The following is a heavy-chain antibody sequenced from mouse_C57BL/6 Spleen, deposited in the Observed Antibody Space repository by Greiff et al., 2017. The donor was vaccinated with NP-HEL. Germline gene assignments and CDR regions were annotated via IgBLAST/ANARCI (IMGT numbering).Heavy chain of an antibody. CDR1: GFTFSDYY. V-gene: IGHV5-12*01. Sequence: EVQRVESGGGLVQPGGSLKLSCAASGFTFSDYYMYWVRQTPEKRLEWVAYISNGGGSTYYPDTVKGRFTISRDNAKNTLYLQMSRLKSEDTAMYYCARNYGNYEGAMDYWGQGTSVTVSS. CDR2: ISNGGGST. CDR3: ARNYGNYEGAMDY. D-gene: IGHD2-1*01. J-gene: IGHJ4*01.